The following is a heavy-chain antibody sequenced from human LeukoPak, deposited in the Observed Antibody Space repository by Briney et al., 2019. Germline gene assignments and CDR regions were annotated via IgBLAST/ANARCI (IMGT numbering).Heavy chain of an antibody. V-gene: IGHV1-69*13. D-gene: IGHD3-22*01. CDR2: IIPFFGTA. CDR1: GGTFSSYA. J-gene: IGHJ4*02. CDR3: ARSPTRSGIVYYFDY. Sequence: SVKVSCKASGGTFSSYAISWVRQAPGQGLEWMGGIIPFFGTANYAQKFQGRVTITADESTSTAYMELSSLRSEDTAVYYCARSPTRSGIVYYFDYWGQGTLVTVSS.